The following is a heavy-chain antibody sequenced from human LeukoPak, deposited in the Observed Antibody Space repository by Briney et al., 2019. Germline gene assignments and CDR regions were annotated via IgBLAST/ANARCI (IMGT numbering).Heavy chain of an antibody. Sequence: SETLSLTCAVSGGSISSSGYSWSWIRQPPGKGLEWIGYIHHTGSTYYNPSLKSRVTISVDTSKNQFSLKLSSVTAADTAVYYCARVGSPLLVINEYYFDYWGQGTLVTVSS. D-gene: IGHD3-3*02. CDR2: IHHTGST. J-gene: IGHJ4*02. CDR3: ARVGSPLLVINEYYFDY. CDR1: GGSISSSGYS. V-gene: IGHV4-30-2*05.